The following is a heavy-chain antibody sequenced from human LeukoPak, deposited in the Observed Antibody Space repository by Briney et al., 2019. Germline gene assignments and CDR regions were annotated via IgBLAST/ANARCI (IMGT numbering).Heavy chain of an antibody. V-gene: IGHV4-39*01. CDR3: AIYPDPLYFDY. CDR1: GGSISSSSYY. J-gene: IGHJ4*02. Sequence: SETLSLTCTVSGGSISSSSYYWGWIRQPPGKGLEWIGSIYYSGSTYYNPSLKSRVTISVDTSKNQFSLKLSSVTAADTAVYYCAIYPDPLYFDYWGQGTLVTVSS. CDR2: IYYSGST.